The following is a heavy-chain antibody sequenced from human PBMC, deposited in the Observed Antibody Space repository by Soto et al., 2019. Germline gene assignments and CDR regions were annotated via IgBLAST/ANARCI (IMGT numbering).Heavy chain of an antibody. CDR2: ISGDEFNT. D-gene: IGHD2-15*01. CDR1: GFNFGFFG. J-gene: IGHJ4*02. V-gene: IGHV3-30*03. Sequence: QIQLVESGGDVVQPGRSLRLSCAASGFNFGFFGMHWVRQAPGKGLEWVAFISGDEFNTHYADSVRGRFTLSRDYSQKPMSLQMDTLMEDATALYYCARGKLSFDIDSWGQGTLVTVSS. CDR3: ARGKLSFDIDS.